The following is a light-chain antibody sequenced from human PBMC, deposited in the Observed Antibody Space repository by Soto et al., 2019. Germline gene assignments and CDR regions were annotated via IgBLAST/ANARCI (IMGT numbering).Light chain of an antibody. CDR1: SSDVGSYDL. V-gene: IGLV2-23*01. J-gene: IGLJ1*01. CDR3: CSYAGSNTYV. Sequence: QSALTQPASVSGSPGQSITISCTGTSSDVGSYDLVSWYQQHPGKPPKLMIYEGTKRPSGISNRFSASKSGNTASLTISGLQAEDETDYYCCSYAGSNTYVFGNGTKLTVL. CDR2: EGT.